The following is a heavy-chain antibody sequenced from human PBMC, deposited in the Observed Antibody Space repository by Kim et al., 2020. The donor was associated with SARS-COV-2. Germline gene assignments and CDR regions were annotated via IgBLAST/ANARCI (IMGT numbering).Heavy chain of an antibody. V-gene: IGHV3-7*01. CDR3: ARGREIAARAPFDY. J-gene: IGHJ4*02. D-gene: IGHD6-6*01. Sequence: VDSVKGRFNSPRDNAKNSLYLQMTSLRAEDTAVYYCARGREIAARAPFDYWGQGTLVTVSS.